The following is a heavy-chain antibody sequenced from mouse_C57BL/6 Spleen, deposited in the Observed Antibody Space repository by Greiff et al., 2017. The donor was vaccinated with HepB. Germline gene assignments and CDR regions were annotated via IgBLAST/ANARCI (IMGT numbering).Heavy chain of an antibody. V-gene: IGHV1-9*01. J-gene: IGHJ2*01. D-gene: IGHD1-1*01. CDR2: ILPGSGST. CDR1: GSTFTGYW. Sequence: QVQLQQSGAELLKPGASVKLSCKAPGSTFTGYWIAWVKQMPGHGLGWIGYILPGSGSTNYNEKFKGKATFTADTSSNTAYMQRSSLTTEDSAIYYFARKYYGSSSDYWGQGTTLTVSS. CDR3: ARKYYGSSSDY.